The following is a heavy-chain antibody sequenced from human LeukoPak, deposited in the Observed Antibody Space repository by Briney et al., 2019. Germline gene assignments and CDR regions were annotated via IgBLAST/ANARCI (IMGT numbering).Heavy chain of an antibody. CDR2: LYPGDANIDI. D-gene: IGHD5-24*01. J-gene: IGHJ3*02. CDR3: ARQRSRDGYNYDGFDI. V-gene: IGHV5-51*01. CDR1: GYDFPRHW. Sequence: GESLKISCKGSGYDFPRHWIGWVRQMGVKGLEWMGTLYPGDANIDIGYSPSFQGQVTISADKSISTAYLQWSSLRASDTAMYYCARQRSRDGYNYDGFDIWGQGTMVTVSS.